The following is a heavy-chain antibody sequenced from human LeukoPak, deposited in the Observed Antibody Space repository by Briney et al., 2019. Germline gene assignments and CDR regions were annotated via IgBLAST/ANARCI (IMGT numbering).Heavy chain of an antibody. CDR2: IYYSGST. Sequence: SGTLSLTCTVSGGSISSSSYYWGWIRQPPGKGLEWIGSIYYSGSTYYNPSLKSRVTISVDTSKNQFSLKLSSVTAADTAVYYCARGEVSGIDYWGQGTLVTVSS. J-gene: IGHJ4*02. CDR1: GGSISSSSYY. V-gene: IGHV4-39*07. D-gene: IGHD3-16*02. CDR3: ARGEVSGIDY.